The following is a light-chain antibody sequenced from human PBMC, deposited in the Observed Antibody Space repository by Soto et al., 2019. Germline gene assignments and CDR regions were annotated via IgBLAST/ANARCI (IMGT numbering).Light chain of an antibody. Sequence: EIVLTQSPGTLSLSPGERATLSCRASQSVSSSYLACYQQKPGQAPSLLIYGASSRATGIPDRFSGSGSGTDFTLTISRLEPEDFAVYYCPQYGSSPLTFGGGTKVEIK. CDR1: QSVSSSY. CDR3: PQYGSSPLT. CDR2: GAS. V-gene: IGKV3-20*01. J-gene: IGKJ4*01.